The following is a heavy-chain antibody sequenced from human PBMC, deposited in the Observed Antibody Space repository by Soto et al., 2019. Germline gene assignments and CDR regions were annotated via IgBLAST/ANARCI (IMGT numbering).Heavy chain of an antibody. CDR2: IWYDGSNK. D-gene: IGHD3-3*01. J-gene: IGHJ6*02. Sequence: PGGSLRLSCAASGFTFSSYGMHWVRQAPGKGLEWVAVIWYDGSNKYYADSVKGRFTISRDNSKNTLYLQMNSLRAEDTAVYYCARVDDTLEWLFKLERPYYYYGMDVWGQGTTVTVSS. CDR3: ARVDDTLEWLFKLERPYYYYGMDV. V-gene: IGHV3-33*01. CDR1: GFTFSSYG.